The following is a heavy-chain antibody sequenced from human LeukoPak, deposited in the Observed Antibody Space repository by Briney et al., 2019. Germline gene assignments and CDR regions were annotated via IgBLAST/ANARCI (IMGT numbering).Heavy chain of an antibody. D-gene: IGHD6-13*01. Sequence: SETLSLTCTVSGGSISSGDYYWSWIRQPPGKGLEWIGYIYYSGSTFYNPSLKSRVTISVDTSKNQFSLKLSSVTAADTAVYYCARDLAAAGTGYFDYWGQGTLVTVSS. V-gene: IGHV4-30-4*02. J-gene: IGHJ4*02. CDR1: GGSISSGDYY. CDR2: IYYSGST. CDR3: ARDLAAAGTGYFDY.